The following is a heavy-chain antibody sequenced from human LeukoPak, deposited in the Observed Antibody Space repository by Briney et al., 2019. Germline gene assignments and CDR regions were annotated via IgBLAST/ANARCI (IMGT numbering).Heavy chain of an antibody. Sequence: GGSLRLSCAASGFTFSSYGMHWVRQAPGKGLEWVAVISYDGSNKYYADSVKGRFTISRDNSKNTLYLQMNSLRAEDTAVYYCAKDLRGWYIDYWGQGTLVTVSS. CDR3: AKDLRGWYIDY. CDR1: GFTFSSYG. J-gene: IGHJ4*02. CDR2: ISYDGSNK. V-gene: IGHV3-30*18. D-gene: IGHD5/OR15-5a*01.